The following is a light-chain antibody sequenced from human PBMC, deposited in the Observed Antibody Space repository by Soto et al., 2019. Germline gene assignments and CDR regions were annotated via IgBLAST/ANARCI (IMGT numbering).Light chain of an antibody. J-gene: IGKJ5*01. CDR2: GAS. CDR3: QQYNNWPSIT. V-gene: IGKV3-15*01. CDR1: QSVSSN. Sequence: IVMTQSPAALSVSPGERATLSGRASQSVSSNLAWYHQKPGQAPRLLIYGASTRATGVPARFSGSGSGTEFTLTISSLQSEDFAVYYCQQYNNWPSITFGQGTRLEI.